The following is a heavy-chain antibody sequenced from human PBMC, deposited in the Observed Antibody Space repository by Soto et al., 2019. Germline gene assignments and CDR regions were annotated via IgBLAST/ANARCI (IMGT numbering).Heavy chain of an antibody. CDR1: GFTFSSYA. J-gene: IGHJ6*02. CDR2: LSGSGGST. V-gene: IGHV3-23*01. D-gene: IGHD6-19*01. Sequence: EVQLLESGGGLVQPGGSLRLSCAASGFTFSSYAMSWVRQAPGKGLEWVSALSGSGGSTYYADSVKGRFTISRDNSKNTLYLQMNSLRAEDTAVYYCAKYGRWLVHFYYYGMDVWCQGTTVTVSS. CDR3: AKYGRWLVHFYYYGMDV.